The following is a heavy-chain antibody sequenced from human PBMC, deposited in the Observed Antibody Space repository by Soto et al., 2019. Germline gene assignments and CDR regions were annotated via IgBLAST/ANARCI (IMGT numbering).Heavy chain of an antibody. V-gene: IGHV3-30*18. CDR2: ISYDGTKK. D-gene: IGHD1-26*01. Sequence: PGGSLRLSCAASGFTFRNYGMYWVRQAPGKGLEWVAVISYDGTKKYYSDSVKGRFTISGDNSMNTLYLQMSSLRDDDTAVYYCAKGVGSSARFDLWGQGTLVTVSA. J-gene: IGHJ4*02. CDR1: GFTFRNYG. CDR3: AKGVGSSARFDL.